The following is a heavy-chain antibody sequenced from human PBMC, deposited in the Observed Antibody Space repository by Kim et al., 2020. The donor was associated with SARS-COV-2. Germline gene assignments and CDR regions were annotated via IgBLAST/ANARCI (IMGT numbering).Heavy chain of an antibody. CDR3: AREPTTSSWSYYFEY. Sequence: ADSVKGRCTISRDNSKSTLYLQMNSLRVADTAVYFCAREPTTSSWSYYFEYWGQGTLVTDSS. D-gene: IGHD6-13*01. J-gene: IGHJ4*01. V-gene: IGHV3-30*03.